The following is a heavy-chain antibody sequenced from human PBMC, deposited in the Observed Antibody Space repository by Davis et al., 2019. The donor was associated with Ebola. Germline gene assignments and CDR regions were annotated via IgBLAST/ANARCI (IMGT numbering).Heavy chain of an antibody. CDR2: IRDDGSNK. Sequence: PGGSLRLSCAASGFTFSSYGMHWVRQAPGKGLEWVAFIRDDGSNKYYADSVKGRFTISRDNSKNTLYLQMNSLRAEDTAVYYCASVTGGYWGQGTLVTVSS. CDR3: ASVTGGY. D-gene: IGHD2-21*02. J-gene: IGHJ4*02. V-gene: IGHV3-30*02. CDR1: GFTFSSYG.